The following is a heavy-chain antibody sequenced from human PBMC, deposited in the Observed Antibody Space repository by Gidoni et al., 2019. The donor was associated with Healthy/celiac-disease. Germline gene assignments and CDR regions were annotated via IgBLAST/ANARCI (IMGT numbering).Heavy chain of an antibody. D-gene: IGHD6-19*01. CDR2: IRSKAYGGTT. Sequence: EVQLVEFGGGLVQPGRYLRLSCTASGLTSGVHAMSWVRQAPGKGLEWVGFIRSKAYGGTTEYAASMKGRFTISRDDSKSIAYLQMNSLKTEDTAVYYCTREDSSGWTYYYYYYMDVWGKGTTVTVSS. J-gene: IGHJ6*03. V-gene: IGHV3-49*04. CDR1: GLTSGVHA. CDR3: TREDSSGWTYYYYYYMDV.